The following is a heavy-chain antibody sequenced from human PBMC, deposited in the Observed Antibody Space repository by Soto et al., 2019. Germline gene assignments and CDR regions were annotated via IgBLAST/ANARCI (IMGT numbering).Heavy chain of an antibody. J-gene: IGHJ6*02. D-gene: IGHD2-15*01. Sequence: GASVKVSCKASGGTFSSYAISGVRQAPGQGLEWMGGIIPIFGTANYAKKFQGRVTITADESTRTAYMELSSLRSEDTAVYYCCGTQYYGMDVWGQGTTVTVSS. CDR1: GGTFSSYA. CDR3: CGTQYYGMDV. CDR2: IIPIFGTA. V-gene: IGHV1-69*13.